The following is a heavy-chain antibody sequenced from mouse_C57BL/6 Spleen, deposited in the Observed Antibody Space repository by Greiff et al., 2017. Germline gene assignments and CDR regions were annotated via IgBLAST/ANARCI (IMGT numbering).Heavy chain of an antibody. CDR3: ARRDYDWFAY. V-gene: IGHV1-50*01. CDR2: IDPSDSYT. J-gene: IGHJ3*01. CDR1: GYTFTSYW. D-gene: IGHD2-4*01. Sequence: QVQLQQPGAELVKPGASVKLSCKASGYTFTSYWMQWVKQRPGKGLEWIGEIDPSDSYTNYNQKFTGKATLTVDTSSSQAYMQLSSLTSEDSAVYYCARRDYDWFAYWGQGTLVTVSA.